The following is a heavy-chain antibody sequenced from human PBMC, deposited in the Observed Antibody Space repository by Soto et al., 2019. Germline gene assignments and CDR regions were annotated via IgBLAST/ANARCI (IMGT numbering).Heavy chain of an antibody. CDR1: GFTFSSYG. J-gene: IGHJ4*02. CDR3: AKDWYSSSWPTLYYFDY. Sequence: GGSLRLSCAASGFTFSSYGMHWVRQAPGKGLEWVAVISYDGSNKYYADSVKGRFTISRDNSKNTLYLQMNSLRAEDTAVYYCAKDWYSSSWPTLYYFDYWGQGTLVTVSS. CDR2: ISYDGSNK. D-gene: IGHD6-13*01. V-gene: IGHV3-30*18.